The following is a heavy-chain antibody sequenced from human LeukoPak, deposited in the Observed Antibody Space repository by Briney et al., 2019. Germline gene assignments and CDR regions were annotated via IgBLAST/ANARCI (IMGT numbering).Heavy chain of an antibody. Sequence: PSETLSLTCAVYGGSFSGYYWSWIRQPPGKGLEWIGEINHSGSTNYNPSLKSRVTISVDTSKNQFSLKLSSVTAADTAVYYCARVSGSVGGTCDYWGQGTLVTVSS. CDR2: INHSGST. CDR1: GGSFSGYY. V-gene: IGHV4-34*01. CDR3: ARVSGSVGGTCDY. J-gene: IGHJ4*02. D-gene: IGHD1-26*01.